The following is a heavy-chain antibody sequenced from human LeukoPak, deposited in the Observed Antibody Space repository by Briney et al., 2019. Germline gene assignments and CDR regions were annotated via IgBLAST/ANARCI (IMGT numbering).Heavy chain of an antibody. V-gene: IGHV4-39*01. D-gene: IGHD6-6*01. Sequence: SETLSLTCTVSGGSISSGSHYWGWIRQPPGKGPEWIGTVYYSGSTYYNPSLKSRVTISVDTSKNQLSLRLSSVTAADTAVYYCAGNSSSSPWFDPWGQGTLVTVSS. J-gene: IGHJ5*02. CDR2: VYYSGST. CDR1: GGSISSGSHY. CDR3: AGNSSSSPWFDP.